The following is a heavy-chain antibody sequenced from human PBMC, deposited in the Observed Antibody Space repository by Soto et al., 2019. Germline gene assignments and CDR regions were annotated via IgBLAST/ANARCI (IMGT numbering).Heavy chain of an antibody. D-gene: IGHD3-3*01. V-gene: IGHV3-9*01. CDR2: ISWNSGSI. CDR3: AKDTRFNPDFWSGYLDY. Sequence: GGSLRLSCAASGFTFDDYAMHWVRQAPGKGLEWVSGISWNSGSIGYADSVKGRFTISRDNAKNSLYLQMNSLRAEDTALYYCAKDTRFNPDFWSGYLDYWGQGTLVTVSS. CDR1: GFTFDDYA. J-gene: IGHJ4*02.